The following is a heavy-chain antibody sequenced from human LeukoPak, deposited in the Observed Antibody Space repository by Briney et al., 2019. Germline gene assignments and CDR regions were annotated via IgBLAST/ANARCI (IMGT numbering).Heavy chain of an antibody. CDR1: GGSISNYY. D-gene: IGHD3-16*02. Sequence: PSETLSLTCTVSGGSISNYYWSWIRQSPEKGLEWIGYIHNSGSTKYYPSLKSRVTISVGTSNNQFSLKLSSVTAADTAVYYCARLDAAAGRYLEFFYWGQGTLVTVSS. V-gene: IGHV4-59*08. J-gene: IGHJ4*02. CDR2: IHNSGST. CDR3: ARLDAAAGRYLEFFY.